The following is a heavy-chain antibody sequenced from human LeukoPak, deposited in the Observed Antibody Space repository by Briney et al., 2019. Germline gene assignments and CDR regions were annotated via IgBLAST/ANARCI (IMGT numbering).Heavy chain of an antibody. J-gene: IGHJ3*02. CDR3: ASPTSYCSSSSCWDAFDI. CDR2: INHRGST. CDR1: GGSFSDCY. Sequence: SETLSLTCAVYGGSFSDCYWSWIRQTPGKGLEGIGEINHRGSTRYNSSLKSRVTISVDTSKNQFSLKLSSVTAADTAVYYCASPTSYCSSSSCWDAFDIWGQGTMVTVSS. V-gene: IGHV4-34*01. D-gene: IGHD2-2*01.